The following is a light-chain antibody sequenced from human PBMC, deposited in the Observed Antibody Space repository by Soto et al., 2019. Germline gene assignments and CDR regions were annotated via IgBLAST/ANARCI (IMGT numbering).Light chain of an antibody. V-gene: IGLV2-23*01. CDR1: SSHVGPYKL. J-gene: IGLJ3*02. Sequence: QSALTQPASVSGSPGQSITISCTRTSSHVGPYKLVAWYQQHPDKAPKLMIYEGTTRPSGVSNRFSGSQSGNTASLTISGLQAEDEADYYCCSYAASDLVFGGGTKLTVL. CDR3: CSYAASDLV. CDR2: EGT.